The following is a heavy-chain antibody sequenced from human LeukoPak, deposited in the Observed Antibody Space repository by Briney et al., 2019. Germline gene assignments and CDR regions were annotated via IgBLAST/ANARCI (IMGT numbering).Heavy chain of an antibody. CDR1: GFTFSGYA. V-gene: IGHV3-23*01. J-gene: IGHJ4*02. Sequence: GGSLRLSCAASGFTFSGYAMSWVRQAPGMGLEWVSVISGNGGNTHYADSVKGRFTISRDNSKNTLYLQMSSLRADDTAVYYCAKGGDCSSTSCPADYWGQGTLVTVSS. CDR3: AKGGDCSSTSCPADY. CDR2: ISGNGGNT. D-gene: IGHD2-2*01.